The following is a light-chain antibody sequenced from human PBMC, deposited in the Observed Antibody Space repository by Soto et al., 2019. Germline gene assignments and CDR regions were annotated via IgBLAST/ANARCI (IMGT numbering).Light chain of an antibody. CDR2: GAS. J-gene: IGKJ1*01. Sequence: EIVLTQSPGTLSLSPGERATLSCRASQSVSSSYLAWYQQKPGQAPRLLIYGASSRDTGITDRFSGSGSGTDFTLNISRLEPEDFAVYYCQQYGSSPWTFGQGTKVEIK. CDR1: QSVSSSY. CDR3: QQYGSSPWT. V-gene: IGKV3-20*01.